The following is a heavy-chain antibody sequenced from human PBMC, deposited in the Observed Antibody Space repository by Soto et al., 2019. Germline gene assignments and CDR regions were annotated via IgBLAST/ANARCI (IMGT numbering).Heavy chain of an antibody. D-gene: IGHD6-6*01. Sequence: ASVKVSCKASGGTFSSYAISWVRQAPGQGLEWMGGIIPIFGTANYAQKFQGRVTITADESTSTAYMELSSLRSEDTAVYYCARVKGGSSSPTYYYYYGMEVWGQGTTVTVSS. CDR2: IIPIFGTA. CDR1: GGTFSSYA. CDR3: ARVKGGSSSPTYYYYYGMEV. V-gene: IGHV1-69*13. J-gene: IGHJ6*02.